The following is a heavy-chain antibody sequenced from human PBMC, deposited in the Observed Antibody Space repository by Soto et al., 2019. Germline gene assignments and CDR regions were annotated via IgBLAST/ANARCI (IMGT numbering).Heavy chain of an antibody. CDR1: GYIFTDYY. D-gene: IGHD6-13*01. Sequence: QVQLVQSGAEVKKPGASLRVSCKASGYIFTDYYVHWVRQAPGQGLEWLGWINPSNGVTYYAQNFRDRVTMTRDTSISTAYKDLTRLTSDDTAVYLCARDPDHTSSNPLVPWAQGTLVAVSS. J-gene: IGHJ5*02. CDR3: ARDPDHTSSNPLVP. CDR2: INPSNGVT. V-gene: IGHV1-2*02.